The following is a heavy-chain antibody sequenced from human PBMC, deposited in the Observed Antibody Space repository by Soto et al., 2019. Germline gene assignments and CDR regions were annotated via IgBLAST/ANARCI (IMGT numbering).Heavy chain of an antibody. CDR2: ISWNSGSI. CDR1: GFTFDDYA. CDR3: AKGDYSGYDYGRFDY. Sequence: GVSLRLSCAASGFTFDDYAMHWVRQAPGKGLEWVSGISWNSGSIGYADSVKGRFTISRDNAKNSLYLQMNSLRAEDTALYYCAKGDYSGYDYGRFDYWGQGTLVTVSS. D-gene: IGHD5-12*01. V-gene: IGHV3-9*01. J-gene: IGHJ4*02.